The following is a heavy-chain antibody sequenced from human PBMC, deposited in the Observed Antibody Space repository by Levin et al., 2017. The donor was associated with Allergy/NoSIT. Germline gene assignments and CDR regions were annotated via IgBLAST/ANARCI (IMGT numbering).Heavy chain of an antibody. V-gene: IGHV3-30-3*01. J-gene: IGHJ4*02. CDR1: GFTFSSYA. Sequence: GGSLRLSCAASGFTFSSYAMHWVRQAPDKGLEWVALISFDGGSKYYADSVKGRFTISRDHSKNTLYLQMNSLRAEDTAVDYCARDTYSGYDRVDYWGQGPLVTVSS. CDR2: ISFDGGSK. D-gene: IGHD5-12*01. CDR3: ARDTYSGYDRVDY.